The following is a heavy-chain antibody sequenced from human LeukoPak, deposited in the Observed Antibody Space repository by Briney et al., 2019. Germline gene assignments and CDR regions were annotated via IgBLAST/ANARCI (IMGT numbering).Heavy chain of an antibody. CDR3: ARVSITSYYDSSGYSPADAFDI. V-gene: IGHV1-2*02. Sequence: ASVKVSCKASGYTFTDYYMHWVRQAPGQGLEWMGWINPNSGGTNYAQKFQGGVTMTRDTSISTAYMELSRLRSDDTAVYYCARVSITSYYDSSGYSPADAFDIWGQGTMVTVSS. CDR1: GYTFTDYY. CDR2: INPNSGGT. J-gene: IGHJ3*02. D-gene: IGHD3-22*01.